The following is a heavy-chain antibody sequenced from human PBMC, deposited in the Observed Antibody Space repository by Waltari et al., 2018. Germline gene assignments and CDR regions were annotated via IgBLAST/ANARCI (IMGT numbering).Heavy chain of an antibody. CDR3: ARGYVDTAMAFDY. CDR1: GGSLSSGGYY. J-gene: IGHJ4*02. CDR2: IYYSGST. V-gene: IGHV4-31*03. D-gene: IGHD5-18*01. Sequence: QVQLQESGPGLVKPSQTLSLTCTVSGGSLSSGGYYWSWIRQHPGKGLEWIGYIYYSGSTYYNPSLKSRVTISVDTSKNQFSLKLSSVTAADTAVYYCARGYVDTAMAFDYWGQGTLVTVSS.